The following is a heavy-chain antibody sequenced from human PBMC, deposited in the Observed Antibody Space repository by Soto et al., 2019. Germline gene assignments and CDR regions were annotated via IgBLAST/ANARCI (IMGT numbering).Heavy chain of an antibody. CDR3: ARSTYYYDSSGYYNFDY. D-gene: IGHD3-22*01. CDR1: GGTFSSYA. Sequence: QVQLVQSGAEVKKPGSSVKVSCKASGGTFSSYAISWVRQAPGQGLEWMGGIIPIFGTANYAQKFQGRVTITADESTSTAYMELSSLRSEDTAVYYCARSTYYYDSSGYYNFDYWGQGTLVTVSS. CDR2: IIPIFGTA. V-gene: IGHV1-69*01. J-gene: IGHJ4*02.